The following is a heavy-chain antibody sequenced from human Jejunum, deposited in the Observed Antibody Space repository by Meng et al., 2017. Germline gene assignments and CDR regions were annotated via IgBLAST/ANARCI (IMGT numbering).Heavy chain of an antibody. CDR3: VYSNYRSDY. D-gene: IGHD4-11*01. CDR2: IYYSGGT. CDR1: GGSVSSAAYY. Sequence: QVQVQESGPGLVRPSETLSLTCTVSGGSVSSAAYYWNWIRQPPGKGLEWIGYIYYSGGTTYSPSLNSRVTISADSSKNQLSLRLNSVTAADTAVYSCVYSNYRSDYWGQGTLVTASS. J-gene: IGHJ4*02. V-gene: IGHV4-61*08.